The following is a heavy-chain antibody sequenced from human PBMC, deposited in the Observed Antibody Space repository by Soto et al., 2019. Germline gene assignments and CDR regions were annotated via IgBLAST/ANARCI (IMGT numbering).Heavy chain of an antibody. Sequence: QVQLVQSGAEVKKPGASVKVSCKASGYTFTSYGISWVRQAPGQGLEWMGWISAYNGNTNYAQKLQGRVTMTPDTSTSTAYMELRSLRSDDTAVYYCARDGSSSWYVHYYYGMDVWGQGTTVTVSS. V-gene: IGHV1-18*01. CDR2: ISAYNGNT. CDR3: ARDGSSSWYVHYYYGMDV. D-gene: IGHD6-13*01. J-gene: IGHJ6*02. CDR1: GYTFTSYG.